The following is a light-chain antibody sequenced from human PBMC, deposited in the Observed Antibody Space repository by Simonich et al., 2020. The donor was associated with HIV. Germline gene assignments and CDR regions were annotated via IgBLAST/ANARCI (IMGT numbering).Light chain of an antibody. Sequence: IVMTQSPATLSVSPGERATLSCRASQSVSSMLAWFQHHPGQAPRLLIYGVSTRATGIPARFSGSGSGTDFTLTISSLQSEDFAVYYCQQYNYWPRTFGQGTKLEIK. CDR2: GVS. J-gene: IGKJ2*01. V-gene: IGKV3D-15*01. CDR3: QQYNYWPRT. CDR1: QSVSSM.